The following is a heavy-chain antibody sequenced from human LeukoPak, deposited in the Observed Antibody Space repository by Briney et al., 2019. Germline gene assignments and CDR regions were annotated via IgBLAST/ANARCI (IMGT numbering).Heavy chain of an antibody. CDR3: TKGLYRTSWTHDAFDI. V-gene: IGHV3-9*01. Sequence: GGSLRLSCAASGFSFDDYAIHWVRQAPGKGLEWVSGISWNSGSIGYADSVKGRFTISRDNAKNSLYLQMNSLRAEDTALYFCTKGLYRTSWTHDAFDIWGQGTKVTVSS. CDR2: ISWNSGSI. J-gene: IGHJ3*02. D-gene: IGHD6-13*01. CDR1: GFSFDDYA.